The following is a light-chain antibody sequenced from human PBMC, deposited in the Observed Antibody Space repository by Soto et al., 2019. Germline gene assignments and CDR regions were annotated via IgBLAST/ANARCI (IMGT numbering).Light chain of an antibody. J-gene: IGLJ2*01. CDR2: DSN. Sequence: QSVLTQPPSVSAAPGQKVLVSCSGSSSNIGSHYVSWYQQLPGTAPKLLIYDSNKRPSGIPDRFSGSKSGTSATLGITGLQTGDEADYYCGTWDTSLSAGVFGGGTKLTVL. CDR1: SSNIGSHY. V-gene: IGLV1-51*01. CDR3: GTWDTSLSAGV.